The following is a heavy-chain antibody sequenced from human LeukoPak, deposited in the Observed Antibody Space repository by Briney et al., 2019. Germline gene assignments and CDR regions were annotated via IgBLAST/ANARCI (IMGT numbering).Heavy chain of an antibody. V-gene: IGHV4-4*07. J-gene: IGHJ4*02. D-gene: IGHD3-10*01. Sequence: SETLSLTCTVSGGSISSYYWNYIRQPAGKGLEWIGRIYTGGNTIYNPSLKSRVTMSLDTSKSQFSLKMSSVTAADTAVYYCASSYYYGSGSQFDCWGQGTLVTVSS. CDR2: IYTGGNT. CDR1: GGSISSYY. CDR3: ASSYYYGSGSQFDC.